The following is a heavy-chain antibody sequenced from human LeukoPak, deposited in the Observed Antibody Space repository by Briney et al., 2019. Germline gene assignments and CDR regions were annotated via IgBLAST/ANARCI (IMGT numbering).Heavy chain of an antibody. D-gene: IGHD5-18*01. CDR1: GFTFSRHG. CDR3: AKADGWILFNS. V-gene: IGHV3-23*01. J-gene: IGHJ4*02. CDR2: ISPGGDIR. Sequence: PGGSLRLSCVASGFTFSRHGLNWVRQAPGKGLEWVSGISPGGDIRYYADSVKGRFTISRDNSKYTVSLQMSSLRAEDTAVYYCAKADGWILFNSWGQGPVVTVSS.